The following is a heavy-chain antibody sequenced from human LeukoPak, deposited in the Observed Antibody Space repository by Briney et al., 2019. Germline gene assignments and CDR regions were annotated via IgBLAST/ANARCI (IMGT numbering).Heavy chain of an antibody. D-gene: IGHD2-15*01. J-gene: IGHJ4*02. Sequence: SETLSLTCTVSGGSISSGSHYWSWIRQPAGKGLEWIGRIYTSGNTNYNPSLKSRVTISLDTSKNQFSLNLSSVTAADTAVYYCAGEYSRSVVAGSRPDLWGQGLLVTVSS. V-gene: IGHV4-61*02. CDR3: AGEYSRSVVAGSRPDL. CDR2: IYTSGNT. CDR1: GGSISSGSHY.